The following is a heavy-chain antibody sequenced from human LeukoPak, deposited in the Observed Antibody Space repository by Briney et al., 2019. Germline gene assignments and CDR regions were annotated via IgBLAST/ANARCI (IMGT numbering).Heavy chain of an antibody. CDR1: GGSLSSYY. D-gene: IGHD3-22*01. V-gene: IGHV4-59*01. Sequence: SETLSLTCTVSGGSLSSYYWSWTRQPPGKGLEWIGYIYYSGSTNYNASLKSRVTISVDTSKNQFSLRLTSVTAADTAVYYCARGRLGLDPWGQGTLVAVSS. CDR3: ARGRLGLDP. CDR2: IYYSGST. J-gene: IGHJ5*02.